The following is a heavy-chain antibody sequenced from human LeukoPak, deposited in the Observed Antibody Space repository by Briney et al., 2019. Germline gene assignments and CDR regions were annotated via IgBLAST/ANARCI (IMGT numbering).Heavy chain of an antibody. CDR2: ISVYNGNT. CDR1: GYSFTSYG. D-gene: IGHD3-16*01. Sequence: ASVKVSCKASGYSFTSYGISWVRQAPGQGLEWMGWISVYNGNTNYAQKLQGRVTMTTDTSTSTACMELRSLRSDDTAVYYCARARGGSYYYNYMDVWGKGTTVTISS. J-gene: IGHJ6*03. CDR3: ARARGGSYYYNYMDV. V-gene: IGHV1-18*01.